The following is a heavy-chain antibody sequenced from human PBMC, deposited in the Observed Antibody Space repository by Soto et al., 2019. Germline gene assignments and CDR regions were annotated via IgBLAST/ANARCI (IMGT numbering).Heavy chain of an antibody. Sequence: GXSLRLSCAASGFTLSSYSLNWFRQAPVNGLEWVSYISSSSSTIYYADSVKGRFTISRDNAKNSLYLQMNSLRAEDTAVYYCARDPSIVLMVYAKYHYMDVWGKGTTVTVSS. CDR3: ARDPSIVLMVYAKYHYMDV. J-gene: IGHJ6*03. CDR2: ISSSSSTI. D-gene: IGHD2-8*01. CDR1: GFTLSSYS. V-gene: IGHV3-48*01.